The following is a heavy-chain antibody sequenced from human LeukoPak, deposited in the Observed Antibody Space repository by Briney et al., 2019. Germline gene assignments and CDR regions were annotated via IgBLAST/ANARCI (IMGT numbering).Heavy chain of an antibody. D-gene: IGHD1-26*01. V-gene: IGHV1-2*02. CDR3: ARISRVGATGHYYYYMDV. Sequence: ASVKVSCKASGYPFTVYYMHWVRQAPGQGLEWMGWINPNSGGTNYAQKFQGRVTMTRDTSISTAYMELSRLRSDDAAVYYCARISRVGATGHYYYYMDVWGKGTTVTVSS. CDR1: GYPFTVYY. CDR2: INPNSGGT. J-gene: IGHJ6*03.